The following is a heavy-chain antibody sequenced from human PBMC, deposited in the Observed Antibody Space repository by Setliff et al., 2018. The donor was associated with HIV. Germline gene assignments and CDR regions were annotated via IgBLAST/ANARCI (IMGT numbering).Heavy chain of an antibody. CDR3: AREGPKTYYFDY. CDR2: IFVGDSTT. Sequence: GASVKVSCKTSGYAFTSYHIHWVRQAPGQGLEWMGKIFVGDSTTHYAQKFQGRVTLTSDTSTNTVYMELSSLRSEDTAVHYCAREGPKTYYFDYWGQGTLVTVSS. CDR1: GYAFTSYH. V-gene: IGHV1-46*01. J-gene: IGHJ4*02.